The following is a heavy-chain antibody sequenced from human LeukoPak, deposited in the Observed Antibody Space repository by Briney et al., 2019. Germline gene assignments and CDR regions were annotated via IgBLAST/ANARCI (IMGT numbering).Heavy chain of an antibody. J-gene: IGHJ4*02. D-gene: IGHD2-2*01. CDR2: IIGSGGST. CDR1: GFPFSSYA. Sequence: GGSLRLSCAASGFPFSSYAMSWVRQAPGKVLEWVSSIIGSGGSTYYADSLKGLFNMSRENYKKTIYLQMHRLRAADTAVYYCAKGGLGYCSSTSCYYFDYWGQGPLVTVYS. CDR3: AKGGLGYCSSTSCYYFDY. V-gene: IGHV3-23*01.